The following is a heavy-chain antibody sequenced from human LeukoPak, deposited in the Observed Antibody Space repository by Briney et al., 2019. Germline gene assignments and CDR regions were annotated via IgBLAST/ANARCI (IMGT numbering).Heavy chain of an antibody. CDR3: ARASSSSHFDY. V-gene: IGHV3-33*01. CDR1: GFTFTNYG. D-gene: IGHD6-6*01. Sequence: PGTSLRLSCATSGFTFTNYGLHWVRQAPGKGLEWVAVIWYDGGKTYYADSVNGRFTISRDNSKNTVYLQMNSLRAEDTAVYYCARASSSSHFDYWGQGTLVTVSS. CDR2: IWYDGGKT. J-gene: IGHJ4*02.